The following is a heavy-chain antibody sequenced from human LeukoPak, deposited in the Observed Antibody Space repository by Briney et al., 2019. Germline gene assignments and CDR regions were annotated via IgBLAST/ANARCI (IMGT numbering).Heavy chain of an antibody. CDR2: ISGSGGST. J-gene: IGHJ2*01. V-gene: IGHV3-23*01. CDR1: GFTFSSYA. Sequence: GGSLRLSCAASGFTFSSYAMSWVRQAPGKGLEWVSAISGSGGSTYYADSVKGRFTISRDNSKNTLYLQMNSLRAEDTAVYYCARDSSSWPTRLYWYFDLWGRGTLVTVSS. CDR3: ARDSSSWPTRLYWYFDL. D-gene: IGHD6-13*01.